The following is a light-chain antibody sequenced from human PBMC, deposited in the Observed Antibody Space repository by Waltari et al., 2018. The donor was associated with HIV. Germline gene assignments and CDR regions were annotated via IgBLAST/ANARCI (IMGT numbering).Light chain of an antibody. CDR3: QAWDTSGVV. J-gene: IGLJ2*01. CDR2: QDN. V-gene: IGLV3-1*01. Sequence: SSELIQPPSMSVSPGPTASITCSGATLGNKYASWYQQKPGQSPVLVMYQDNKRPSDIPERFSGSNSGDTATLTISGTQALDEADYYCQAWDTSGVVFGGGTKLTVL. CDR1: TLGNKY.